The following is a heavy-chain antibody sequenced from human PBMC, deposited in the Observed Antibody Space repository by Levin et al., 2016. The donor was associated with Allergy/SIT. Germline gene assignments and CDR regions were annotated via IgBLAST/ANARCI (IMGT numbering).Heavy chain of an antibody. D-gene: IGHD2-21*02. J-gene: IGHJ4*02. Sequence: WIRQPPGKGLEWIGYIYYSGSTNYNPSLKSRVTISVDTSKNQFSLKLSSVTAADTAVYYCATEAYCGGDCYSFDYWGQGTLVTVSS. CDR2: IYYSGST. V-gene: IGHV4-59*01. CDR3: ATEAYCGGDCYSFDY.